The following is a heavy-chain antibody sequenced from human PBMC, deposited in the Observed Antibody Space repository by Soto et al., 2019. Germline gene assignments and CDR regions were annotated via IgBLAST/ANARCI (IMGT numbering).Heavy chain of an antibody. J-gene: IGHJ4*02. CDR3: ARENDGDFDY. V-gene: IGHV4-34*01. D-gene: IGHD1-1*01. Sequence: SETLSLTCAVYGGSFSGYYWSWIRQPPGKGLEWIGEIYHSGSINYNPSLKSRVTISVDKSKNQFSLKLSSVTAADTAAYYCARENDGDFDYWGQGTLVTVSS. CDR2: IYHSGSI. CDR1: GGSFSGYY.